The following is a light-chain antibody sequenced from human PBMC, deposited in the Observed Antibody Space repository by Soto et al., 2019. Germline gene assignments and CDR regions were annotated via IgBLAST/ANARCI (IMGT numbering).Light chain of an antibody. V-gene: IGLV2-23*02. J-gene: IGLJ1*01. CDR2: EVS. Sequence: QSALTQPASVSGSPGQSITISCTGTSSDVGSYNLVSWYQQHPGKAPKLMIYEVSKRPSGVSNRFSGSKSGNTASLTISGLQPEDEADYYRCSYAGSSTFPYVFGTGTKLTVL. CDR3: CSYAGSSTFPYV. CDR1: SSDVGSYNL.